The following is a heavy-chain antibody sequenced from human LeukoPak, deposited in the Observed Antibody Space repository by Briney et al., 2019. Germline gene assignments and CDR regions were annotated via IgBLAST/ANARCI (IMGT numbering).Heavy chain of an antibody. V-gene: IGHV3-48*01. J-gene: IGHJ4*02. Sequence: GGSLRLSCAASGFTFSSYGMTWVRQAPGKGLEWVSYVSSSSSTMYYADSVKGRFTISRDNAKNSLYLQLNSLRAEDTAVYYCARADWDTAMIDYWGQGTLVTVSS. CDR2: VSSSSSTM. D-gene: IGHD5-18*01. CDR1: GFTFSSYG. CDR3: ARADWDTAMIDY.